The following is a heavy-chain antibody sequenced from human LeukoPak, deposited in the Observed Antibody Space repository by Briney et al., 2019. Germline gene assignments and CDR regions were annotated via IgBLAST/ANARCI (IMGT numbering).Heavy chain of an antibody. D-gene: IGHD1-26*01. CDR1: GGSISSSSYY. J-gene: IGHJ3*02. CDR3: ARDWWGSGSYRAFDI. V-gene: IGHV4-39*07. Sequence: KPSETLSLTCTVSGGSISSSSYYWGWIRQPPGKGLEWIGSIYYSGSTYYNPSLKSRVTISVDTSKNQFSLKLSSVTAADTAVYYCARDWWGSGSYRAFDIWGQGTMVTVSS. CDR2: IYYSGST.